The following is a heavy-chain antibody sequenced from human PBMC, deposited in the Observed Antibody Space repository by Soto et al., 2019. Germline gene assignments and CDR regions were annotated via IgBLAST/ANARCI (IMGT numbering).Heavy chain of an antibody. CDR3: ARDLRAAGNWFDP. D-gene: IGHD6-13*01. CDR2: IYYSGST. J-gene: IGHJ5*02. V-gene: IGHV4-61*01. Sequence: PSETLSLTCTVSGGSVSSGSYYWSWIRQPPGKGLEWIGYIYYSGSTNYNPSLKSRVTISVDTSKNQFSLKLSSVTAADTAVYYCARDLRAAGNWFDPWGQGTLVTVS. CDR1: GGSVSSGSYY.